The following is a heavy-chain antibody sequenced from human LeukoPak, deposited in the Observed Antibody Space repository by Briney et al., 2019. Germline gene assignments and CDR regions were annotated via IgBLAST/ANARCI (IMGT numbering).Heavy chain of an antibody. Sequence: SETLSLTCTVSGGSISSGGYYWSWIRQHPGKGLEWIGYIYYSGRTYYSPSLKSRVTISVDTSKNQFSLKLSSVTAADTAVYYCARQVAAVRGVIKGWFDPWGQGTLVTVSS. J-gene: IGHJ5*02. CDR2: IYYSGRT. D-gene: IGHD3-10*01. CDR3: ARQVAAVRGVIKGWFDP. V-gene: IGHV4-31*03. CDR1: GGSISSGGYY.